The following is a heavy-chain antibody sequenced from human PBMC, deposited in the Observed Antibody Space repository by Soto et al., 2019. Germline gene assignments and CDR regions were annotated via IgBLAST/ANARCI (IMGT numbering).Heavy chain of an antibody. D-gene: IGHD5-12*01. Sequence: EVQLLASGGDLVRPGGSLRLSCAGSGFMFSNYPMSWVRQAPGKGPEWVAAIKAAGGDTYYADSMKGRFTISRDNFNDMLYLQMNSLTVEDTAMYYCKRDVVASSPPGADYWGQGTLVTVSS. CDR2: IKAAGGDT. J-gene: IGHJ4*02. CDR1: GFMFSNYP. V-gene: IGHV3-23*01. CDR3: KRDVVASSPPGADY.